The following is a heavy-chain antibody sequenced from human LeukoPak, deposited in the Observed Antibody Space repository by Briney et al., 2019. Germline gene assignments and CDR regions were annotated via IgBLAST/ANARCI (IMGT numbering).Heavy chain of an antibody. CDR3: ARDQGYCSGGSCPWFDP. D-gene: IGHD2-15*01. J-gene: IGHJ5*02. V-gene: IGHV1-2*02. CDR1: GYTFTDYY. Sequence: GASVKVSCKASGYTFTDYYMHWVRQAPGQGLEWMGWINPNSGGTNYAQKFQGRVTMTRDTSISTAYMELSRLRSDDTAVYYCARDQGYCSGGSCPWFDPWGQGTLVTVSS. CDR2: INPNSGGT.